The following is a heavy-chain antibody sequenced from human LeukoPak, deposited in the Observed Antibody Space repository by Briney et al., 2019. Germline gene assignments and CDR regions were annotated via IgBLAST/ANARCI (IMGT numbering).Heavy chain of an antibody. CDR2: ISSVSRT. CDR3: AKEVPGPGWYTVDY. D-gene: IGHD6-19*01. Sequence: GGSLRLSCAASGFTFSTFALSWFRQAPGKGLEWVSAISSVSRTYYAGSVKGRFAISRDSSENTLFLHMNSLRSEDTAIYYCAKEVPGPGWYTVDYWGQGTLVTVSS. J-gene: IGHJ4*02. V-gene: IGHV3-23*01. CDR1: GFTFSTFA.